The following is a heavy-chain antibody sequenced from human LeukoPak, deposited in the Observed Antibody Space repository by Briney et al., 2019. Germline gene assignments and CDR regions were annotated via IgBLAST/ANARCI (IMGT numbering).Heavy chain of an antibody. V-gene: IGHV3-7*03. D-gene: IGHD2-21*02. CDR3: ARDHNRTYCGGDCYPDY. CDR1: GFTFSSYW. Sequence: GGSLRLSCAASGFTFSSYWMSWVRQAPGKGLEWVANMKQDGSEKYYVDSVKGRFTISRDNAKNSLYLQMNSLRAEDTAVYYCARDHNRTYCGGDCYPDYWGQGTLVTVSS. J-gene: IGHJ4*02. CDR2: MKQDGSEK.